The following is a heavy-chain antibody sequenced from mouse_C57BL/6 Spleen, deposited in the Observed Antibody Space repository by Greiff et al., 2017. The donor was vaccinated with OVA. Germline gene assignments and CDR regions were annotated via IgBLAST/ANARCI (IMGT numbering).Heavy chain of an antibody. CDR2: IDPSDSYT. J-gene: IGHJ3*01. D-gene: IGHD2-4*01. Sequence: QVQLKQPGAELVKPGASVKLSCKASGYTFTSYWMQWVKQRPGQGLEWIGEIDPSDSYTNYNQKFKGKATLTVDTSSSTAYMQLSSLTSEDSAVYYCARNYDYDGRAYWGQGTLVTVSA. CDR3: ARNYDYDGRAY. V-gene: IGHV1-50*01. CDR1: GYTFTSYW.